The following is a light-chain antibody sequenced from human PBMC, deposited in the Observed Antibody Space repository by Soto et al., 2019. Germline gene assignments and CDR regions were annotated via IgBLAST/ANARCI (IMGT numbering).Light chain of an antibody. CDR1: SSDVGGYNR. CDR2: EVF. V-gene: IGLV2-8*01. CDR3: NSYAGNSWV. J-gene: IGLJ3*02. Sequence: QSALTQPPSASGSPGQPVSISCTGNSSDVGGYNRVSWYQHHPGKAPKLIIYEVFKRPSGVPDRFSGSKSGNTASLTVSGLQAEDEADYYCNSYAGNSWVFGGGTKLTVL.